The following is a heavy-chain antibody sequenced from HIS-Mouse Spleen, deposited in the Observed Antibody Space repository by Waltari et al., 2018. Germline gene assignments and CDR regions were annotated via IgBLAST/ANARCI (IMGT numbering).Heavy chain of an antibody. CDR2: IYSGCST. V-gene: IGHV3-66*01. CDR1: GFTVSSNY. J-gene: IGHJ4*02. D-gene: IGHD6-13*01. CDR3: AGGRFGQQHFDY. Sequence: EVQLVESGGGLVQPGGSLRLSCAASGFTVSSNYMSWVRQAPGNGLEWGSVIYSGCSTYYAGSVEGRFTISRDNSKNTLYLQMNSLGAEDTAVYYCAGGRFGQQHFDYWGQGTLVTVSS.